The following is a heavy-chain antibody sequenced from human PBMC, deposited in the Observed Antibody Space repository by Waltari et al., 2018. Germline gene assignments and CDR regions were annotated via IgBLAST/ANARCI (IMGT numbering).Heavy chain of an antibody. CDR2: IYTSGST. Sequence: QVQLQESGPGLVKPSQTLSLTCTVSGGSISSGSYYWSWIRQPAGKGLEWIGRIYTSGSTNYNPSLKSRVTIAVDTSKNQFSLKLSSVTAADTAVYYCARVPRRGAGYYFDYWGQGTLVTVSS. J-gene: IGHJ4*02. CDR1: GGSISSGSYY. D-gene: IGHD1-26*01. V-gene: IGHV4-61*02. CDR3: ARVPRRGAGYYFDY.